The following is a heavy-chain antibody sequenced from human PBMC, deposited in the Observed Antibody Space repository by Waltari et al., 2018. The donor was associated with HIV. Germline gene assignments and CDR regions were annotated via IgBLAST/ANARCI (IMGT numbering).Heavy chain of an antibody. CDR2: GECYVANT. CDR1: AFTFSSYW. J-gene: IGHJ5*02. D-gene: IGHD3-10*01. Sequence: EVQLVESGGGLVQPGGSLRLSCAASAFTFSSYWMHRVRQAPGKGRMWMWQGECYVANTSIADSVVDRTVLFRDNAESALDLQMTGVRAEDTALYYGVRGINRPARVIASVRLSYKWCDPWGQGTLFTVSS. V-gene: IGHV3-74*01. CDR3: VRGINRPARVIASVRLSYKWCDP.